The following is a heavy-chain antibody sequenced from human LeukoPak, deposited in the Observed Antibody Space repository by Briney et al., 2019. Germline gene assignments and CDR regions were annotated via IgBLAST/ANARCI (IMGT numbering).Heavy chain of an antibody. V-gene: IGHV3-23*01. CDR2: ISGSGDST. D-gene: IGHD3-10*01. CDR1: GFTFTGYA. J-gene: IGHJ4*02. CDR3: ARVQYGNLSGSYRTFFDF. Sequence: GGSLRLSCAVSGFTFTGYAISWVRQAPGKGLEWVSTISGSGDSTYYADSVKGRFTLSRDKSKNTVYLQMDSLRVAETAVYYCARVQYGNLSGSYRTFFDFWGQGALVTVSP.